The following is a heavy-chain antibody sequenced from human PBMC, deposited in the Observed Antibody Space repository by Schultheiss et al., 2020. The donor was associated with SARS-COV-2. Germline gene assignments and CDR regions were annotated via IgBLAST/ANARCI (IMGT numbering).Heavy chain of an antibody. CDR1: GGSISSYY. J-gene: IGHJ6*03. V-gene: IGHV4-4*07. Sequence: SETLPLTCTVSGGSISSYYWSWIRQPAGKGLEWIGRIYTSGSTNYNPSLKSRVTISVDTSKNQFSLKLSSVTAADTAVYYCARVRDWNFPLGYYMDVWGKGTTVTVSS. D-gene: IGHD1-7*01. CDR2: IYTSGST. CDR3: ARVRDWNFPLGYYMDV.